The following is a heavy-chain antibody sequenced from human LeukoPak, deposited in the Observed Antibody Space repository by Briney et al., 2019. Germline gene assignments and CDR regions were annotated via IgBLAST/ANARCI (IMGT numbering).Heavy chain of an antibody. D-gene: IGHD3-16*01. CDR1: GFTFSSYA. CDR3: ARSRGPNTFGGVHDY. Sequence: PGGSLRPSCAASGFTFSSYAMSWVRQAPGKGLEWVSGISGSGGSTYYADSVKGRFTISRDNSKNTLYLQMNSLRAEDTAVYYCARSRGPNTFGGVHDYWGQGTLVTVSS. V-gene: IGHV3-23*01. J-gene: IGHJ4*02. CDR2: ISGSGGST.